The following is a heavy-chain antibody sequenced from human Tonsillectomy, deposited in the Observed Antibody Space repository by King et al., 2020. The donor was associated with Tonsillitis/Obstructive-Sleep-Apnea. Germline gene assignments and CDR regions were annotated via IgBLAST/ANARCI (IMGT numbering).Heavy chain of an antibody. Sequence: HLVQSGGGLVQPGGSLRLSFAASGFTFRSYWISLVRQAPGKGLEGVANIKQDGSEKYYGDSVKGRFTISRDNAKNSLYLQMNSLRAEDTAVYYCARMYYDFWSGYNDAFDIWGQGTMVTVSS. CDR3: ARMYYDFWSGYNDAFDI. CDR2: IKQDGSEK. V-gene: IGHV3-7*04. D-gene: IGHD3-3*01. J-gene: IGHJ3*02. CDR1: GFTFRSYW.